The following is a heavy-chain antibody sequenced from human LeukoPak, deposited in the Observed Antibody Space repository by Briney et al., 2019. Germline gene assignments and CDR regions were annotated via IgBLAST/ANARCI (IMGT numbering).Heavy chain of an antibody. Sequence: GGSLRLSCAASGFTFSSYAMSWVRQAPGKGLEWVSAISGSGGSTYYADSVKGRFSISRDNSKNTLYLQMNSLRAEDTAVYYCAKRDYGDYEVPFDYWGQGTLVTVSS. CDR1: GFTFSSYA. J-gene: IGHJ4*02. D-gene: IGHD4-17*01. CDR3: AKRDYGDYEVPFDY. CDR2: ISGSGGST. V-gene: IGHV3-23*01.